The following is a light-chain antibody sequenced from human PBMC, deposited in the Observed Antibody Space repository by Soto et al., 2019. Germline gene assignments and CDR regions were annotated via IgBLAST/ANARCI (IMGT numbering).Light chain of an antibody. CDR1: SSDIGRYNM. Sequence: QSVLTQPASVSRSPGQSITIACAGTSSDIGRYNMVSWYQQHPGKVPKLLIYDVSIRPSGVSDRFSGSRSGNTASLTISGLQPEDEADYYSTSYTSKNTHVFGSGTKVTVL. V-gene: IGLV2-14*02. CDR3: TSYTSKNTHV. CDR2: DVS. J-gene: IGLJ1*01.